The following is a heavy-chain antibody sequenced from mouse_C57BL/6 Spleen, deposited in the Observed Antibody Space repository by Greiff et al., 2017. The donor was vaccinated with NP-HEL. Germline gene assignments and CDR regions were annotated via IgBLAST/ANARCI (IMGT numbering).Heavy chain of an antibody. CDR3: ALITTVVEGY. CDR2: IDPSDSET. J-gene: IGHJ2*01. Sequence: VQLQQPGAELVRPGSSVKLSCKASGYTFTSYWMHWVKQRPIQGLEWIGNIDPSDSETHYNQKFKDKATLTVDKSSSTAYMQLSSLTSEDSAVYYCALITTVVEGYWGQGTTLTVSS. V-gene: IGHV1-52*01. D-gene: IGHD1-1*01. CDR1: GYTFTSYW.